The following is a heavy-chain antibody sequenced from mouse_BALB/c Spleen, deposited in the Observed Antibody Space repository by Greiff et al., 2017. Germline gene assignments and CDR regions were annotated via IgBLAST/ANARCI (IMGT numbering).Heavy chain of an antibody. CDR2: IYPGGGYT. CDR1: GYTFTNYW. Sequence: VQLQQSGAELVRPGTSVKISCKASGYTFTNYWLGWVKQRPGHGLEWIGDIYPGGGYTNYNEKFKGKATLTADTSSSTAYMQLSSLTSEDSAVYFCAREYGNSPFDYWGQGTTLTVSS. CDR3: AREYGNSPFDY. D-gene: IGHD2-10*02. J-gene: IGHJ2*01. V-gene: IGHV1-63*02.